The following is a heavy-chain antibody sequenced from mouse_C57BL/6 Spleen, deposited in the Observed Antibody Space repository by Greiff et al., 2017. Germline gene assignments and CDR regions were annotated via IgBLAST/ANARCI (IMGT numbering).Heavy chain of an antibody. CDR2: IDPNSGGT. CDR1: GYTFTSYW. J-gene: IGHJ2*01. V-gene: IGHV1-72*01. D-gene: IGHD1-1*01. Sequence: QVQLQQSGAELVKPGASVKLSCKASGYTFTSYWMHWVKQRPGRGLAWIGRIDPNSGGTKYNEKFKSKATLTVDKPSSTADMQLSSLTSEDSAVYDCALGYGSSYGYFDYWGQGTTLTVSS. CDR3: ALGYGSSYGYFDY.